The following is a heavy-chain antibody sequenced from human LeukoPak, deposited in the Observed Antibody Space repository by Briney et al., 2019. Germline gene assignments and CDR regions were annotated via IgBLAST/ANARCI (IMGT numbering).Heavy chain of an antibody. CDR1: GGSISSSSYY. CDR3: ARHVSTTGTTVAIDY. CDR2: IYYSGST. Sequence: SETLSLTCTVSGGSISSSSYYWGWIRQPPGKGLEWIGSIYYSGSTYYNPSLKSRVTISVDMSKNQFSLKLSSVTAADTAVYYCARHVSTTGTTVAIDYWGQGTLVTVSS. V-gene: IGHV4-39*01. J-gene: IGHJ4*02. D-gene: IGHD1-1*01.